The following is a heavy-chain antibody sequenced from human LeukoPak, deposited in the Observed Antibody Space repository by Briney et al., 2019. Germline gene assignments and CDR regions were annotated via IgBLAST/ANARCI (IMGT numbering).Heavy chain of an antibody. CDR3: VSQEVVPH. J-gene: IGHJ4*02. CDR1: GFIFTNYW. V-gene: IGHV3-7*01. CDR2: VKEDGTTK. Sequence: PGGSLTLSCAASGFIFTNYWMSWVRQAPGKGLEWVANVKEDGTTKQYVDSVKGRFTISRDNAKNSPYLQMDSLRAEDTAVYYCVSQEVVPHWGQGTLVSVSS. D-gene: IGHD2-15*01.